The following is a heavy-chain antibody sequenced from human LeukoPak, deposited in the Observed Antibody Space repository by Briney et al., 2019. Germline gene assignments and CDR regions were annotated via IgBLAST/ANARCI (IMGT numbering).Heavy chain of an antibody. J-gene: IGHJ6*02. CDR2: IIPIFGTA. V-gene: IGHV1-69*01. Sequence: ASVKVSCKASGGTFSSYAISWVRQAPGQGLEWMGGIIPIFGTANYAQKFQGRVTITADESTSTAYMELSSLRSEDTAVYYCARDVVVPAAKDFGYYYYGMDVWGQGTTVTVSS. CDR1: GGTFSSYA. CDR3: ARDVVVPAAKDFGYYYYGMDV. D-gene: IGHD2-2*01.